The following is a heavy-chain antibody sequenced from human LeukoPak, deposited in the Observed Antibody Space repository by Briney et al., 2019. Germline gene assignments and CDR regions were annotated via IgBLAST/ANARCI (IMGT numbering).Heavy chain of an antibody. D-gene: IGHD4-17*01. V-gene: IGHV3-15*01. J-gene: IGHJ6*02. CDR3: LYGDYDYYYYGMDV. CDR1: GFTFSNAW. Sequence: PGGSLRLSCAASGFTFSNAWMSWVRQAPGKGLEWVGRIKSKTDGGTTDYAAPVKGRFTISRDDSKNTLYLQMNSLKTEDTAVYYCLYGDYDYYYYGMDVWGQGTMVTVSS. CDR2: IKSKTDGGTT.